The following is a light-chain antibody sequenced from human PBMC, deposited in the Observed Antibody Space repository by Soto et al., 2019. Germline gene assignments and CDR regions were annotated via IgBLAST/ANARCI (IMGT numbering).Light chain of an antibody. J-gene: IGKJ4*01. CDR3: QQYNDWPLT. CDR1: QSVNSN. V-gene: IGKV3-15*01. Sequence: EKVMTQSPAALSVSPGERATLSCRASQSVNSNLAWYHRNPCQAPRLLLYGAFTRATGIPARLSGSASGTEFTLTISSLQSKDSAVYYCQQYNDWPLTFGGGTKVEIK. CDR2: GAF.